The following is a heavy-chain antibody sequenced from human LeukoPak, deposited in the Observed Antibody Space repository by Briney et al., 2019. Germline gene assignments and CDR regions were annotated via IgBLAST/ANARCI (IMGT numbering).Heavy chain of an antibody. CDR3: ARGGIGTFDI. Sequence: GGSLRLSCAASGFTFSSYWIHWVRQAPGKGLVWVSHVDSDGSSTSYADSAKGRFTISRDNAKNTLYLQMNSLRAEDTAVYYCARGGIGTFDIWGQGTMVTVSS. J-gene: IGHJ3*02. V-gene: IGHV3-74*01. D-gene: IGHD2/OR15-2a*01. CDR2: VDSDGSST. CDR1: GFTFSSYW.